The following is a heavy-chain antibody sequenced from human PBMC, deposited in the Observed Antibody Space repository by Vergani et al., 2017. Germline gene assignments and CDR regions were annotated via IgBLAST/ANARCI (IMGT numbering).Heavy chain of an antibody. CDR3: GRGCSGGSCYSTLDY. CDR1: GGSISSGSYY. V-gene: IGHV4-61*02. J-gene: IGHJ4*02. Sequence: QVQLQESGPGLVKPSQTLSLTCAVSGGSISSGSYYWTWLRRPAGKGLEWIGRIYTSGSTNYNPSLKSRVTISVDTSKNQYSLKLSTVTAADTAMYYCGRGCSGGSCYSTLDYWGQGTLVSVSS. D-gene: IGHD2-15*01. CDR2: IYTSGST.